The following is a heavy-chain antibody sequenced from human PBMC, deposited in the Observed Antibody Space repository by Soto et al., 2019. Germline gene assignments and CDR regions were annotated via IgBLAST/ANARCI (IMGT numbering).Heavy chain of an antibody. CDR2: IYYSGST. V-gene: IGHV4-30-4*01. CDR1: GGSISSGDYY. CDR3: ARDGSSWGGYYYYYGMDG. Sequence: PSETLSLTCTVSGGSISSGDYYWSWIRQPPGKGLEWIGYIYYSGSTYYNPSLKSRVTISVDTSKNQFSLKLSSVTAADTAVYYCARDGSSWGGYYYYYGMDGWRRGTTVTVSS. J-gene: IGHJ6*02. D-gene: IGHD6-6*01.